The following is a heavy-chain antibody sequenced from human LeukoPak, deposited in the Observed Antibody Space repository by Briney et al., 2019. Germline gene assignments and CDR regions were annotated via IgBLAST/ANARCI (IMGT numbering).Heavy chain of an antibody. V-gene: IGHV3-53*01. CDR2: IYSGGTI. Sequence: PGGSLRLSCAASGFTVSTNYMTWVRQAPGKGLEWVSVIYSGGTIKSADSVKGRFTISRDNSKNTLYLQMDSLGAEDTAIYYCAREKTGTDGYNHGFDYWGQGTLVTVSS. CDR1: GFTVSTNY. J-gene: IGHJ4*02. D-gene: IGHD5-24*01. CDR3: AREKTGTDGYNHGFDY.